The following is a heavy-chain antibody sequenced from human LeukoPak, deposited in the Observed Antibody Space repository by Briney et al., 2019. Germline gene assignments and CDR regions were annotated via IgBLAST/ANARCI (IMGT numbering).Heavy chain of an antibody. V-gene: IGHV1-69*13. CDR3: ARQRFTVTSPFDP. D-gene: IGHD4-11*01. J-gene: IGHJ5*02. CDR2: IIPIFGTA. Sequence: ASVKVSCKASGGTFSSYAISWVRQAPGQGLEWMGGIIPIFGTANYAQKFQGRVTITADESTSTAYMELSSLRSEDTAVYYCARQRFTVTSPFDPWGQGTLVTVSS. CDR1: GGTFSSYA.